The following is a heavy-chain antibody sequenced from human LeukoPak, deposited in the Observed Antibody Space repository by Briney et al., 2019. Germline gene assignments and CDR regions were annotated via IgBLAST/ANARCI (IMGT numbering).Heavy chain of an antibody. CDR1: GFSFSSYA. J-gene: IGHJ4*02. D-gene: IGHD1-7*01. CDR3: AKGRGITGTTAFDY. Sequence: PGGSLRLSCAASGFSFSSYAMHWVRQAPGKGLEWVAVISYDGSNKYYADSVKGRFSISRDNSKNTLYLQMNSLRAEDTAVYYCAKGRGITGTTAFDYWGQGTLVTVSS. CDR2: ISYDGSNK. V-gene: IGHV3-30*18.